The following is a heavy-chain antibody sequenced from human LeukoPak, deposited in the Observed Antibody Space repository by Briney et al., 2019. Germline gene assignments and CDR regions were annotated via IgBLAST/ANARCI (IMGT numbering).Heavy chain of an antibody. Sequence: GGSLRLSCAASGFTFSNYAMRWVRQAPGKGLEWVAVISYDGSNKYYADSVKGRFTISRDNAKNTLYLQVNSLRGEDTAVYYCARDRNWNDAFDIWGQGTMVTVSS. V-gene: IGHV3-30*01. CDR2: ISYDGSNK. J-gene: IGHJ3*02. D-gene: IGHD1-1*01. CDR1: GFTFSNYA. CDR3: ARDRNWNDAFDI.